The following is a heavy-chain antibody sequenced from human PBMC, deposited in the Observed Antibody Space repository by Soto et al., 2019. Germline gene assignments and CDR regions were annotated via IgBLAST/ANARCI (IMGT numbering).Heavy chain of an antibody. Sequence: LKISCAASGFTLSSNGMHWVRQAPGKGLEWVAFIWYDGSDKYYADSVKGRFTISRDNSKNTLYLQMNSLRAEDTAVYYCARDRYPNYPPDAFDIWGQGTLVTVSS. D-gene: IGHD4-4*01. CDR3: ARDRYPNYPPDAFDI. V-gene: IGHV3-33*01. CDR2: IWYDGSDK. CDR1: GFTLSSNG. J-gene: IGHJ3*02.